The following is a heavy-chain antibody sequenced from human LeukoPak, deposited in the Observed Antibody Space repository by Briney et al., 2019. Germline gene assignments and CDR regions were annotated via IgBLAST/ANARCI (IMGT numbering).Heavy chain of an antibody. D-gene: IGHD6-19*01. Sequence: GSLTLSCSASGFTFDRFAMHWVRQAPGKGLEYLSGIGSNGRSTHNADSVKGRFTISRDNSKNTLFLQMTSLRAGDTAVYYCVNQISGWVYWGQGTLVTVSS. CDR3: VNQISGWVY. CDR2: IGSNGRST. J-gene: IGHJ4*02. V-gene: IGHV3-64D*06. CDR1: GFTFDRFA.